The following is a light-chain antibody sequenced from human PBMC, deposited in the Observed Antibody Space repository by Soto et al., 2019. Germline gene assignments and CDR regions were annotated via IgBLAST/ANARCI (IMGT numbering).Light chain of an antibody. CDR1: QGIRNF. J-gene: IGKJ3*01. CDR2: AAS. V-gene: IGKV1-27*01. CDR3: QKYSSVPV. Sequence: DIQMTQSPTSLSASVGDRVTITCRASQGIRNFVAWYQQKPGKAPKLLIYAASTLQSGVPSRFSGSGSGTDVTLTINSLQPEDVATYSCQKYSSVPVFGPGTKLEIK.